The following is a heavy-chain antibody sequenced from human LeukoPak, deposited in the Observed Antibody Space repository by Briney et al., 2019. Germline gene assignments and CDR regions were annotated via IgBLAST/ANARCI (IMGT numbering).Heavy chain of an antibody. D-gene: IGHD2-8*01. CDR1: GDSVSSISAT. J-gene: IGHJ4*02. CDR2: TYYRSTWHN. Sequence: SQTLSLTCAISGDSVSSISATWNWIRQSPSRGLEWLGRTYYRSTWHNDYAASVRSQITINPDTSKNQFFLQLNSVTLEDTAVYYCAKSAYFREYFDYWGQGILVTVSS. V-gene: IGHV6-1*01. CDR3: AKSAYFREYFDY.